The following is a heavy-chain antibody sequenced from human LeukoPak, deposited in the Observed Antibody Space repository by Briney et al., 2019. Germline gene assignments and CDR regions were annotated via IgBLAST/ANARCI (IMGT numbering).Heavy chain of an antibody. CDR3: ARESFYVSGVDY. CDR2: ISSTGSTI. V-gene: IGHV3-48*01. CDR1: GFTFSSYA. Sequence: PGGSLRLSCAASGFTFSSYAMSWVRQAPGKGLEWVSYISSTGSTIYYADSVKGRFTISRDNAKNSLYLQMNSLRAEDTAVYYCARESFYVSGVDYWGQGTLVTVSS. D-gene: IGHD3-16*01. J-gene: IGHJ4*02.